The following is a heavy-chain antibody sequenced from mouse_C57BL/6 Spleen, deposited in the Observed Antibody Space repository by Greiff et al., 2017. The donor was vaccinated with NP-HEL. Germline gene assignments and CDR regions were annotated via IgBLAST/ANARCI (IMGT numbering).Heavy chain of an antibody. Sequence: QVQLQQSGAELVKPGASVKLSCKASGYTFTSYWMQWVKQRPGQGLEWIGEIDPSDSYTNYNQKFKGKATLTVDTSSSTAYMQLSSLTSEDSAVYYCASGDTTVPFAYWGQGTLVTVSA. V-gene: IGHV1-50*01. CDR1: GYTFTSYW. J-gene: IGHJ3*01. D-gene: IGHD1-1*01. CDR3: ASGDTTVPFAY. CDR2: IDPSDSYT.